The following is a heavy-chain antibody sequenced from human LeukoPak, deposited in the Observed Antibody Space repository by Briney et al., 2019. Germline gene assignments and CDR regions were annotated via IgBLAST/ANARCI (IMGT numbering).Heavy chain of an antibody. J-gene: IGHJ4*02. Sequence: PSETLSLTCTVSGGSISTYYWSWLRQPPGKGLEWIGYISYSGSTNYNPSLKTLKSRVTFSLNTSKNQFSLTLSSVTAADTAVYYCARYSGSYSGFDYWGQGTLVTVSS. V-gene: IGHV4-59*08. CDR2: ISYSGST. CDR1: GGSISTYY. D-gene: IGHD1-26*01. CDR3: ARYSGSYSGFDY.